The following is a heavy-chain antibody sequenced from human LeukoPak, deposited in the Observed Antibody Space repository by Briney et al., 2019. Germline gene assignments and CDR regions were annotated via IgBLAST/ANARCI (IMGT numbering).Heavy chain of an antibody. CDR2: ISGGGGTI. D-gene: IGHD3-3*01. J-gene: IGHJ6*03. Sequence: GGSLRLSCAASGFTISTYAMFWVRQASGKGLEWVSGISGGGGTIYYADSVKGRFTISRDSSKNTLYLQMNSLRAEDTAVYYCAREKEYDFWRGYYYYYMDVWGKGTTVTVSS. V-gene: IGHV3-23*01. CDR3: AREKEYDFWRGYYYYYMDV. CDR1: GFTISTYA.